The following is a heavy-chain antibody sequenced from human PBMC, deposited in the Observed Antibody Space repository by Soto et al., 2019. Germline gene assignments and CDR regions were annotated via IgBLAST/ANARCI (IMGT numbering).Heavy chain of an antibody. CDR3: AKERATTTAFDY. D-gene: IGHD4-17*01. CDR1: GFTFSSYA. Sequence: QTGGSLRLSCAASGFTFSSYAMSWVRQAPGKGLEWVSAISGSGGSTDSVDSVKGRFTISRDNTKNTLFLQMNSLRAEDTAVYYCAKERATTTAFDYWGQGALVTVSS. V-gene: IGHV3-23*01. CDR2: ISGSGGST. J-gene: IGHJ4*02.